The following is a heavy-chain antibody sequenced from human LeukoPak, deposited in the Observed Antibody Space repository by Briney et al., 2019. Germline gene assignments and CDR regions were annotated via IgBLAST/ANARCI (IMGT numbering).Heavy chain of an antibody. V-gene: IGHV3-23*01. CDR1: GFTFSSYA. CDR3: AKVTFPYYYDSSGYSYYFDY. J-gene: IGHJ4*02. CDR2: ISGSGGRT. Sequence: PGGSLRLSCAASGFTFSSYAMSWVRQAPGKGLEWVSAISGSGGRTYYADSVKGRVTISRDNSKNTLYLQMNSLRAEDTAVYYCAKVTFPYYYDSSGYSYYFDYWGQGTLVTVSS. D-gene: IGHD3-22*01.